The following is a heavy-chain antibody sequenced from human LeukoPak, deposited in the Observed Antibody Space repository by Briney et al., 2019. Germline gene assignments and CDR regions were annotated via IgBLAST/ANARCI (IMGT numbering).Heavy chain of an antibody. J-gene: IGHJ4*02. D-gene: IGHD6-13*01. CDR1: GFTFSSNA. CDR3: AKDLYSSSWYYLDY. Sequence: GGSLRRSCAASGFTFSSNAMSWVRQAPGKGLEWVSSISGSGDTTYYADSVKGRFTISRDNSKNTLYVQMNSLRAEDTAVYYCAKDLYSSSWYYLDYWGQGTLVTVSS. CDR2: ISGSGDTT. V-gene: IGHV3-23*01.